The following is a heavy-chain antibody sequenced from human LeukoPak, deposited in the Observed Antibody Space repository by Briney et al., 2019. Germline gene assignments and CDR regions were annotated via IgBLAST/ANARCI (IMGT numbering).Heavy chain of an antibody. CDR3: ARGRRELLHEYWFDP. J-gene: IGHJ5*02. CDR2: IIPIFGTA. D-gene: IGHD1-26*01. CDR1: GGTFSSYA. V-gene: IGHV1-69*13. Sequence: SVKVSCKASGGTFSSYAISWVRQAPGQGLEWMGGIIPIFGTANYAQKFQGRVTITADESTSTAYVELSSLRSEDTAVYYCARGRRELLHEYWFDPWGQGTLVTVSS.